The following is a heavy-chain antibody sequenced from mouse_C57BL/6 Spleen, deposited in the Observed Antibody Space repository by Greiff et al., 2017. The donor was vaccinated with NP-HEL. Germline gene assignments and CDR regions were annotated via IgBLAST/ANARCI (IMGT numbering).Heavy chain of an antibody. J-gene: IGHJ4*01. D-gene: IGHD2-5*01. CDR2: IDPEDGDT. CDR1: GFNIKDYY. V-gene: IGHV14-1*01. CDR3: TTYSIYYAMDY. Sequence: EVQLQQSGAELVRPGASVKLSCTASGFNIKDYYMHWVKQRPEQGLEWIGRIDPEDGDTEYAPKFQGKATMTADTSSHTAYLQLSSLTSEDTAVYYCTTYSIYYAMDYWGQGTSVTVSS.